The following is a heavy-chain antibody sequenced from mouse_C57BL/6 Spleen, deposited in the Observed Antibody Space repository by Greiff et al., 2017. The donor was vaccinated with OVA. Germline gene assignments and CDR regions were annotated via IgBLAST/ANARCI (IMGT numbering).Heavy chain of an antibody. CDR1: GYAFSSSW. V-gene: IGHV1-82*01. D-gene: IGHD2-4*01. Sequence: QVQLQQSGPELVKPGASVKISCKASGYAFSSSWMNWVKQRPGQGLEWIGRIYPGDGDTNYNGKFKGKATLTADKSSSTAYMQRSSLTSEDSAVYFCARGGLDYDYDSWYFDVWGTGTTVTVSS. CDR3: ARGGLDYDYDSWYFDV. CDR2: IYPGDGDT. J-gene: IGHJ1*03.